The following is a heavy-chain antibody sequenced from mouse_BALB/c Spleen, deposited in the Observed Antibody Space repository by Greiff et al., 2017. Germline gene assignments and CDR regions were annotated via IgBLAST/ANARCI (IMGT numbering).Heavy chain of an antibody. CDR2: ISSGGGST. V-gene: IGHV5-12-1*01. D-gene: IGHD2-1*01. J-gene: IGHJ3*01. CDR3: ARHYGNYEGAWFAY. CDR1: GFAFSSYD. Sequence: EVQRVESGGGLVKPGGSLKLSCAASGFAFSSYDMSWVRQTPEKRLEWVAYISSGGGSTYYPDTVKGRFTISRDNAKNTLYLQMSSLKSEDTAMYYCARHYGNYEGAWFAYWGQGTLVTVSA.